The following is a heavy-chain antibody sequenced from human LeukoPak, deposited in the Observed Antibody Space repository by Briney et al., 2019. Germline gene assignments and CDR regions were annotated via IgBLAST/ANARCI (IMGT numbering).Heavy chain of an antibody. CDR1: GFTFSSYG. V-gene: IGHV3-30*18. Sequence: GGSLRLSCAASGFTFSSYGMHWVRQAPGKGLEWVAVISYDGSNKYYADSVKGRFTISRDNSKDTLYLQMNSLRAEDTAVYYCAKDRYYYDSSGYYYPYWFDYWGQGTLVTVSS. J-gene: IGHJ4*02. CDR3: AKDRYYYDSSGYYYPYWFDY. D-gene: IGHD3-22*01. CDR2: ISYDGSNK.